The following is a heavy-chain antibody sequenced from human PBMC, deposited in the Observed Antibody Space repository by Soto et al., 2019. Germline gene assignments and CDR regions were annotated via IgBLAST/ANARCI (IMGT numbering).Heavy chain of an antibody. J-gene: IGHJ4*02. CDR1: GCTFSSYA. Sequence: ASVKVSCKASGCTFSSYAISWVRQAPGQGLEWMGGIIPIFGTANYAQKFQGRVTITADESTSTAYMELSSLRSEDTAAYYCARDGQLIYDYWGQGTLVTVSS. V-gene: IGHV1-69*13. CDR2: IIPIFGTA. D-gene: IGHD2-2*02. CDR3: ARDGQLIYDY.